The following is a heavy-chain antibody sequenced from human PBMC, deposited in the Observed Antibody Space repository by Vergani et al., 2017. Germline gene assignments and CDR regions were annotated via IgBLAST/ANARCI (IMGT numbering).Heavy chain of an antibody. J-gene: IGHJ3*02. V-gene: IGHV4-59*01. CDR3: ARGTVSLTPLWTENAFDI. CDR1: GGSISSYY. CDR2: IYYSGST. Sequence: QLQLQESGPGLVKPSETLSLTCTVSGGSISSYYWSWIRQPPGKGLEWIGYIYYSGSTNYNPSLKSRVTISVDTSKNQFSLKLSSVTAADTAVYYCARGTVSLTPLWTENAFDIWGQGTMVTVSS. D-gene: IGHD3-9*01.